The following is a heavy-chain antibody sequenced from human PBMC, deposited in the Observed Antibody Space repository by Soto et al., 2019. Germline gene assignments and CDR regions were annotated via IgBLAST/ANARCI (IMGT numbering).Heavy chain of an antibody. J-gene: IGHJ4*02. D-gene: IGHD3-16*01. CDR1: GFTFSSYG. CDR2: IWYDGSNK. CDR3: ARDAYGAAPDFWGTYFDY. Sequence: SLRLSCAASGFTFSSYGMHWVRQAPGKGLEWVAVIWYDGSNKYYADSVKGRFTISRDNSKNTLYLQMNSLRAEDTAVYYCARDAYGAAPDFWGTYFDYWGQGTLVTVSS. V-gene: IGHV3-33*01.